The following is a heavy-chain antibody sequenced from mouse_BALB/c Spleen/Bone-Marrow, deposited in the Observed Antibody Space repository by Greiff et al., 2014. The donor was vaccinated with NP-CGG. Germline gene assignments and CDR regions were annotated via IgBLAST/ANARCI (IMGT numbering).Heavy chain of an antibody. Sequence: VQLQQSGAELVKPGASVKLSCTASGFNIKDTYMNWVKQRAEQGLEWIGRIDPANGYTEYDPKFQGKATIIADTSSNTAYLQLGNLTSEDTAVYYCATLTGTFDYWAQGTTLTVSS. CDR2: IDPANGYT. CDR1: GFNIKDTY. CDR3: ATLTGTFDY. J-gene: IGHJ2*01. V-gene: IGHV14-3*02. D-gene: IGHD4-1*01.